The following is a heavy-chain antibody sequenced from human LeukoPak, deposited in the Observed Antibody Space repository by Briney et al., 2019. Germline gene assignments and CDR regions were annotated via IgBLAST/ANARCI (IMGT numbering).Heavy chain of an antibody. J-gene: IGHJ4*02. CDR1: GFTFSSYG. V-gene: IGHV3-30*02. CDR2: IRYDGSNK. Sequence: GGSLRLSCAASGFTFSSYGMHWVRQAPGKGLEWVAFIRYDGSNKYYAGSVKGRFTISRDNSKNTLYLQMNSLRAEDTAVYYCANRALRLGELSLSFFDYWGQGTLVTVSS. D-gene: IGHD3-16*02. CDR3: ANRALRLGELSLSFFDY.